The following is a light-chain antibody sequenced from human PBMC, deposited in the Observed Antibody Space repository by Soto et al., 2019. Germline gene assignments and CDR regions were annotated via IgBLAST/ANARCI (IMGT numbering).Light chain of an antibody. CDR3: QQYGSSLTIT. V-gene: IGKV3-20*01. CDR2: GAS. Sequence: EIVLTQSPATLSLSPGERATLSCRASQSVSSSYLAWYQQKPGQAPRLLICGASSRASGIPDRFSGSGSGTDFTLTISRLEPEDFAVYYCQQYGSSLTITFGQGTRLEIK. J-gene: IGKJ5*01. CDR1: QSVSSSY.